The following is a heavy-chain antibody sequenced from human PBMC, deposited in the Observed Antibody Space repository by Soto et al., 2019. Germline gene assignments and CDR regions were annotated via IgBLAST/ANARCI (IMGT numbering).Heavy chain of an antibody. Sequence: QVQLQESGSGLVKPSETLSLTCAVSGGSISSDYYSWSWIRQPPGKDLEWIGYIYHGGSTYYNPSLRSRVTLSVDTSKNHFSLRLTSVTAAGTAVYSCARLNRLRNDAFDIWGQGTLVAVSS. J-gene: IGHJ3*02. CDR1: GGSISSDYYS. D-gene: IGHD3-16*01. CDR2: IYHGGST. CDR3: ARLNRLRNDAFDI. V-gene: IGHV4-30-2*01.